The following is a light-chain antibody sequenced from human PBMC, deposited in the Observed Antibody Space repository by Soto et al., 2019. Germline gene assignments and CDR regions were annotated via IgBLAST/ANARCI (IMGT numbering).Light chain of an antibody. CDR1: SSDIGGYNH. CDR2: NVS. CDR3: SSYTNTSPHVI. V-gene: IGLV2-14*03. J-gene: IGLJ2*01. Sequence: ALTQPASVSGSPGQSITISCTGASSDIGGYNHVSWYQQHPGKAPKLIIYNVSHRPSGVSTRFSGSKYGNTASLIIAGLQAEDEADYFCSSYTNTSPHVIFGGGTKLTVL.